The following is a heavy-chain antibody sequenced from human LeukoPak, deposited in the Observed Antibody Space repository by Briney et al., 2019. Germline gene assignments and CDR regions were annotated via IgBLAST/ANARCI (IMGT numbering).Heavy chain of an antibody. CDR2: ISGSGGST. D-gene: IGHD2-2*01. CDR3: AKDEGDIVVVPAAALDP. Sequence: GGSLRLSCAASGFTFSSYAMSWVRQAPGKGLEWVSAISGSGGSTYYADSVKGRFTISRDNSKNTLYLQMNSLRAEDTAVYYRAKDEGDIVVVPAAALDPWGQGTLVTVSS. V-gene: IGHV3-23*01. CDR1: GFTFSSYA. J-gene: IGHJ5*02.